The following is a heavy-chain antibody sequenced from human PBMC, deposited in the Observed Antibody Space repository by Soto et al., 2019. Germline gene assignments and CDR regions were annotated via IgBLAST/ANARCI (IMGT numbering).Heavy chain of an antibody. J-gene: IGHJ3*02. D-gene: IGHD2-15*01. Sequence: SETLSLTCTVSGGSISTYNWSWIRQPPGKGLEWIGYIYYSGSANYNPSLKSRVTISVDTSKNQFSLKLSAVTAADTAVYYCARGGGGYAFDIWGQGTMVTVSS. V-gene: IGHV4-59*01. CDR3: ARGGGGYAFDI. CDR2: IYYSGSA. CDR1: GGSISTYN.